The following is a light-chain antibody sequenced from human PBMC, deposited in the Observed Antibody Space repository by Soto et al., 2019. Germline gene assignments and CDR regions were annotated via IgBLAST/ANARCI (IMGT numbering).Light chain of an antibody. CDR3: NSQTTSGIRV. V-gene: IGLV2-14*01. Sequence: QSALTQPASASGSPGQSITISCTGTSTDVGDSNHVSWYQHHPGKAPKLIIYEVSYRPSGVSNRFSGSKSAYTASLTISGLQAEDEADYYCNSQTTSGIRVFGTGTKLTVL. CDR1: STDVGDSNH. CDR2: EVS. J-gene: IGLJ1*01.